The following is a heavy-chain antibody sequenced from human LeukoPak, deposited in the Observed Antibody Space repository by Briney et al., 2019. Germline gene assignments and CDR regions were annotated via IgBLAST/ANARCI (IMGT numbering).Heavy chain of an antibody. CDR1: GFTFSDSY. D-gene: IGHD6-25*01. J-gene: IGHJ4*02. V-gene: IGHV3-11*01. CDR3: TRSARPLDS. CDR2: ISGSGHDI. Sequence: GGSLRLSCAASGFTFSDSYMSWIRQAPGKGLEYLSYISGSGHDIMYADSVRGRFTISRDNARNSLYLQMNSLRAEDTAVYYCTRSARPLDSWGQGTLVTVSS.